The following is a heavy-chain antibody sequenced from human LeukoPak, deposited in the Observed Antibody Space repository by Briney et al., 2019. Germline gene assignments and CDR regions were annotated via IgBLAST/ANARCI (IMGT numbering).Heavy chain of an antibody. V-gene: IGHV1-69*01. D-gene: IGHD3-22*01. CDR2: IIPIFGTA. CDR3: ASSGNYYDSSGYYYACYFDY. CDR1: GGTFSSYA. Sequence: ASVKVSCKASGGTFSSYAISWVRQAPGQGLEWMGGIIPIFGTANYAQKFQGRVTITADESTSTAYMELSSLRSEDTAVYYCASSGNYYDSSGYYYACYFDYWGQGTLVTVSS. J-gene: IGHJ4*02.